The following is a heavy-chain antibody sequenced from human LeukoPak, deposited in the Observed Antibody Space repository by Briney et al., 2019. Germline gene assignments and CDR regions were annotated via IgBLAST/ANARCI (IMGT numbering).Heavy chain of an antibody. D-gene: IGHD4-11*01. J-gene: IGHJ4*02. V-gene: IGHV4-39*01. CDR1: GGSISSSSYY. Sequence: SETLSLTCTVSGGSISSSSYYWGWIRQPPGKGLEWIVSIYYSGSTYYSPSLKSRVTISVDTSKNQFSLKLSSVTAADTAVYYCARRVRTYFDYWGQGTLVTVSS. CDR3: ARRVRTYFDY. CDR2: IYYSGST.